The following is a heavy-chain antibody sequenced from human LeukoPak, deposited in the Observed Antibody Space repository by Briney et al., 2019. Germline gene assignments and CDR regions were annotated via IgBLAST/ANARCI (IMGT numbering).Heavy chain of an antibody. CDR3: ARDVAGATPYYYYYYMDV. D-gene: IGHD1-26*01. J-gene: IGHJ6*03. CDR2: IYYSGST. V-gene: IGHV4-59*01. Sequence: PSETLSLTCTVSGGSISGYYWSWIRQPPGKGLEWIGSIYYSGSTNYNPSLKSRVTISVDTSKNQFSLKLSSVTAADTAVYYCARDVAGATPYYYYYYMDVWGKGTTVTVSS. CDR1: GGSISGYY.